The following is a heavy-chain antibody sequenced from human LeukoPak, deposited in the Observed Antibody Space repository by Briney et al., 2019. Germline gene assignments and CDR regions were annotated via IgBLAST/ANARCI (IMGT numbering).Heavy chain of an antibody. V-gene: IGHV3-11*01. Sequence: GGSLRLSCAASGFTFSDFYMTWFRQAPGKGLELVSYISSSGSTIFYADPVKGRFTISRDNAKNSLYLQMNSLRAEDTAVYYCARRNAGTLRYWGQGTLVTVSS. D-gene: IGHD1-1*01. CDR3: ARRNAGTLRY. CDR1: GFTFSDFY. CDR2: ISSSGSTI. J-gene: IGHJ4*02.